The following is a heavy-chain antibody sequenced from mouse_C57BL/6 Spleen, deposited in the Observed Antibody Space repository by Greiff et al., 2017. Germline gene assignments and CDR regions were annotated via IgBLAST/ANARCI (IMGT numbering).Heavy chain of an antibody. Sequence: VKLMESGPELVKPGASVKISCKASGYASSSSWMNWVKQRPGKGLEWIGRIYPGDGDTNYNGKFKGKATLTADKSSSTAYMQLSSLTSEDSAVYFCAFITTVVDYYAMDYWGQGTSVTVSS. D-gene: IGHD1-1*01. J-gene: IGHJ4*01. V-gene: IGHV1-82*01. CDR1: GYASSSSW. CDR3: AFITTVVDYYAMDY. CDR2: IYPGDGDT.